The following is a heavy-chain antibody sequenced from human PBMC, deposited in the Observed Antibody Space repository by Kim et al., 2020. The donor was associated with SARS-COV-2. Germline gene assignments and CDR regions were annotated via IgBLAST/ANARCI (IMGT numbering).Heavy chain of an antibody. V-gene: IGHV3-48*02. CDR2: TTSSTT. Sequence: GGSLRLSCEASGFPLSSYNIHWVRQAPGEGLQWVSYTTSSTTYYADSVKGRFTISSDIAKNSLFLQMNSLRDEDTAVYYCVTAFSLSSGGNWGQGTLVTVSS. CDR3: VTAFSLSSGGN. D-gene: IGHD3-16*02. CDR1: GFPLSSYN. J-gene: IGHJ4*02.